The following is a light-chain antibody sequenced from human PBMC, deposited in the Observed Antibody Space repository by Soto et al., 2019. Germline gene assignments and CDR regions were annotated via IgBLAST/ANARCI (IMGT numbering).Light chain of an antibody. V-gene: IGKV2-30*01. CDR3: MQGTQSHWT. Sequence: DVVMTQSPLSLPVTLGQPASISCRSSQSLVYSDGNTYLNWFQQRPGQSPRRLIYKVSNRDSGVPDRFSGRGSGTELTQKISRVEAEDVGLYACMQGTQSHWTYGQGTKVEI. CDR2: KVS. J-gene: IGKJ1*01. CDR1: QSLVYSDGNTY.